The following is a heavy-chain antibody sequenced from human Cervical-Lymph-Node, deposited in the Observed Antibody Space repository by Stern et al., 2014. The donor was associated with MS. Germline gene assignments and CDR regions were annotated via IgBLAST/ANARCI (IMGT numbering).Heavy chain of an antibody. CDR3: AREATRMVVGIDY. CDR2: LKPNSDNP. J-gene: IGHJ4*02. Sequence: VQLVESGTKMQKPGASVKVSCKASGYTFTAFFIHWVRQVPGQGLEWMGRLKPNSDNPTYAQSCQDRVTLTRDTSIGTAYLELSRLTSADTAVYYCAREATRMVVGIDYWGQGTQVTVSS. V-gene: IGHV1-2*06. D-gene: IGHD2-15*01. CDR1: GYTFTAFF.